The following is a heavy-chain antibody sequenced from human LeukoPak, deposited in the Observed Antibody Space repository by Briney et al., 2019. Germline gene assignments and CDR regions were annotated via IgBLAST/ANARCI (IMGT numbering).Heavy chain of an antibody. Sequence: GESLKISCKGSGYSFTSYWIGWVRQTPGKGLEWMGIIYPGDSDTRYSPSFQGQVTISADKSISTAYLQWSSLKASDTAMYYCARHVATTAQYNWFDPWGQGTLVTVSS. J-gene: IGHJ5*02. D-gene: IGHD5-12*01. CDR2: IYPGDSDT. CDR1: GYSFTSYW. V-gene: IGHV5-51*01. CDR3: ARHVATTAQYNWFDP.